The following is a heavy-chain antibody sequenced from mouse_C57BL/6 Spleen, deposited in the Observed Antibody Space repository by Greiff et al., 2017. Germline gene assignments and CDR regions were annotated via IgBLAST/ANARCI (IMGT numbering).Heavy chain of an antibody. CDR3: AREHLLWFLFDY. V-gene: IGHV1-53*01. J-gene: IGHJ2*01. CDR1: GYTFTSYW. D-gene: IGHD2-2*01. CDR2: INPSNGGT. Sequence: QVQLQQPGTELVKPGASVKLSCKASGYTFTSYWMHWVKQRPGQGLEWIGNINPSNGGTNYNEKFKSKATLTVDKSSSTAHMQLSSLTSEDSAVYYCAREHLLWFLFDYWGQGTTLTVSS.